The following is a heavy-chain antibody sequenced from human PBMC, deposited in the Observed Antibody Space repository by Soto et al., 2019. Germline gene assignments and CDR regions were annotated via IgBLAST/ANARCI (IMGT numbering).Heavy chain of an antibody. CDR3: ATAPAAYCSSTSCPLGWWFDP. Sequence: ASVKVSCKVSGYTLTELSMHWVRQAPGKGLEWMGGFDPEDGETIYAQKFQGRVTMTEDTSTDTAYMELSSLRSEDTAVYYCATAPAAYCSSTSCPLGWWFDPWGQGTLVTSPQ. V-gene: IGHV1-24*01. CDR2: FDPEDGET. J-gene: IGHJ5*02. D-gene: IGHD2-2*01. CDR1: GYTLTELS.